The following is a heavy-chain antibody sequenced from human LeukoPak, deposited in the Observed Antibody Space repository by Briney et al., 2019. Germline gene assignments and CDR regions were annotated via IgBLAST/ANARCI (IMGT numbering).Heavy chain of an antibody. CDR3: ARGLGRD. Sequence: SETLSLTCTVSGGSISSSSYYWGWIRQPPGKGLEWIGSIYCSGSTYYNPSLKSRVTISVDTSKNQFSLKLSSVTAADTAVYYCARGLGRDWGQGTLVTVSS. CDR1: GGSISSSSYY. CDR2: IYCSGST. V-gene: IGHV4-39*01. J-gene: IGHJ4*02.